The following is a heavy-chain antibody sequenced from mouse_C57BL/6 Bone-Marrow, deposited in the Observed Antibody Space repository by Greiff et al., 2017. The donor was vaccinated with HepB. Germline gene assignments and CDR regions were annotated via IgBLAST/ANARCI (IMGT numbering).Heavy chain of an antibody. J-gene: IGHJ2*01. V-gene: IGHV5-16*01. Sequence: DVKLVESEGGLVQPGSSMKLSCTASGFTFSDYYMAWVRQVPEKGLEWVANINYDGSSTYYLDSLKSRFIISRDNAKNILYLQMSSLKSEDTATYYCARGDYGSSYPYFDCWGQGTTLTVSS. D-gene: IGHD1-1*01. CDR1: GFTFSDYY. CDR3: ARGDYGSSYPYFDC. CDR2: INYDGSST.